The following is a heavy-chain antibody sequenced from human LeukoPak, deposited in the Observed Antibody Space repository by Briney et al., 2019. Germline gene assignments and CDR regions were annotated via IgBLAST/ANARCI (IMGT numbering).Heavy chain of an antibody. CDR2: IAYDGGNI. CDR3: VRDPSARFYFDY. V-gene: IGHV3-30*03. Sequence: GGSLRLSCAASGFTFSPYPMHWVRQAPGKGLEWVAVIAYDGGNIFYAPSVRGRFTISRDNSRGTLSLQMNSLKVEDTALYYCVRDPSARFYFDYWGQGTLVTVSS. D-gene: IGHD6-6*01. CDR1: GFTFSPYP. J-gene: IGHJ4*02.